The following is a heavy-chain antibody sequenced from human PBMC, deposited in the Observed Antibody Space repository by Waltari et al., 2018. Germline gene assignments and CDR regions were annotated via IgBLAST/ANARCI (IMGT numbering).Heavy chain of an antibody. CDR2: LVRSGFGT. J-gene: IGHJ4*02. Sequence: DVRLSESGGGLAQPGGSLRLPCVASAFPFSNSAMCWVRQAPGKGLEWVSALVRSGFGTHYADSVKGRFAISRDNAKNTLYLQMNSLRAEDTAVYYCAKCEMYDSGWCAFFRYWGQGTLVTVSS. CDR1: AFPFSNSA. V-gene: IGHV3-23*01. CDR3: AKCEMYDSGWCAFFRY. D-gene: IGHD6-19*01.